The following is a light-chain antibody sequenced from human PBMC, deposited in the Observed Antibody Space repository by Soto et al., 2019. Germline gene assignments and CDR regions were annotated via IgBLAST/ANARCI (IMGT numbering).Light chain of an antibody. CDR1: QGIRNF. V-gene: IGKV1-27*01. Sequence: DIQMTQSPTSLSASVGDRVTITCRASQGIRNFVAWYQQKPGQAPKLLIYAASTLQSGVPSRFRGSGSGTDFPLTINLLQPEDVATYSCQKYSSVPVFGPGTKVEIK. CDR2: AAS. CDR3: QKYSSVPV. J-gene: IGKJ3*01.